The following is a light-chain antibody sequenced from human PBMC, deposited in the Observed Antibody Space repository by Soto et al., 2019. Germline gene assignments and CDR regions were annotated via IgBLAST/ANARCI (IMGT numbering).Light chain of an antibody. J-gene: IGKJ2*01. CDR1: QSISTW. CDR2: KAS. Sequence: DIQMTQSPSTLSASVGDRVIITCRASQSISTWLAWYQQKPGKAPKLLIYKASNLESGVPSRFSGSGSGTEFTLTISSLQPDDFATYYCQQYNSYSYTFGQGTKLEIK. V-gene: IGKV1-5*03. CDR3: QQYNSYSYT.